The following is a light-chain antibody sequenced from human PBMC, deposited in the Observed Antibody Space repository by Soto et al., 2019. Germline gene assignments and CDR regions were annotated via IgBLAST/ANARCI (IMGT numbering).Light chain of an antibody. CDR1: QSISSY. V-gene: IGKV3-11*01. Sequence: EIVLTQSPATLSLSPGERATHSCRASQSISSYLAWYQQKPGQAPRLLIYDASNRATGIPARFSGSGSGTDFTLTISGLEPEDFAVYYCQERSNWRFTFGPGTKVYIK. CDR2: DAS. CDR3: QERSNWRFT. J-gene: IGKJ3*01.